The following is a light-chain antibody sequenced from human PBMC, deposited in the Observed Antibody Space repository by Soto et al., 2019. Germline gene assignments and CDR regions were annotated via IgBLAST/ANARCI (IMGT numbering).Light chain of an antibody. CDR1: QSVRSN. CDR3: QHYGTLPIT. Sequence: EIVLTQSPGTLSLSPGERATLSCRASQSVRSNLAWYQHKPGQAPRLLISGASTRAVGIPDRFSGSGSGTDFTLTITRLEPEDFAVYYCQHYGTLPITFGPGTKVDIK. V-gene: IGKV3-20*01. J-gene: IGKJ3*01. CDR2: GAS.